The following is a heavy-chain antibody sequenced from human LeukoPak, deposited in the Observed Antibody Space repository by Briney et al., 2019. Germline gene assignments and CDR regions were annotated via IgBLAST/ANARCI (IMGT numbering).Heavy chain of an antibody. CDR3: ARADSDYYYYMDV. CDR1: GFTFSSYW. J-gene: IGHJ6*03. CDR2: INTGGSST. V-gene: IGHV3-74*01. Sequence: GGSLRLSCAASGFTFSSYWMHWVRQAPGKGLVWVSRINTGGSSTSYADSVKGRFTLSRDNAKSTLYLQMNSLRAEDTAVYYCARADSDYYYYMDVWGKGTTVTVSS. D-gene: IGHD3/OR15-3a*01.